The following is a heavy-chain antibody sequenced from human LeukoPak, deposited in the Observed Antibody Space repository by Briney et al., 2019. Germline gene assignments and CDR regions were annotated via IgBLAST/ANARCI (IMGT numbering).Heavy chain of an antibody. J-gene: IGHJ4*02. Sequence: PGGSLRLSCAASGFTFSSYSMNWVRQAPGKGLEWASSISSSSYIYYADSVKGRFTISRDNAKNSLYLQMNSLRAEDTAVYYCARGRRIAAAGLYYFDYWGQGTLVTVSS. CDR1: GFTFSSYS. D-gene: IGHD6-13*01. V-gene: IGHV3-21*01. CDR2: ISSSSYI. CDR3: ARGRRIAAAGLYYFDY.